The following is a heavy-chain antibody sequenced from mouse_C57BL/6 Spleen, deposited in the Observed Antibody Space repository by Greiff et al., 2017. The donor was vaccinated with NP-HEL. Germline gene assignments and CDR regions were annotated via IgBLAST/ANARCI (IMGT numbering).Heavy chain of an antibody. CDR1: GFTFSDYG. V-gene: IGHV5-17*01. Sequence: EVKVVESGGGLVKPGGSLTLSCAASGFTFSDYGMHCVRQAPEKGLEWVAYISSGSSTIYYAATVKGRFTISRDNAKNTLFLQMTRLRSEDTAMYYCARNYGSSYPMDDWGQGTSVTVSS. CDR3: ARNYGSSYPMDD. D-gene: IGHD1-1*01. J-gene: IGHJ4*01. CDR2: ISSGSSTI.